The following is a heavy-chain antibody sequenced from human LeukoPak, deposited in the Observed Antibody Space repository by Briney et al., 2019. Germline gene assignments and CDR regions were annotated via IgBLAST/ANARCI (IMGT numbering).Heavy chain of an antibody. D-gene: IGHD6-19*01. V-gene: IGHV3-30-3*01. CDR2: ISYDGSNK. Sequence: GRSLRLSCAASGFTFSSYAMHWVRQAPGKGLEWVAVISYDGSNKYYADSVKGRFTISRDNSKNTLYLQMNSLRAEDTAVYYCAKDFPTMGSSGWYVFYYWGQGTLVTVSS. CDR3: AKDFPTMGSSGWYVFYY. J-gene: IGHJ4*02. CDR1: GFTFSSYA.